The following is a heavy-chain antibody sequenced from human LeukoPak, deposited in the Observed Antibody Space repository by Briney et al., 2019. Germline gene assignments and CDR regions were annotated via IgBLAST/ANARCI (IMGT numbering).Heavy chain of an antibody. CDR3: ARVAAEVVGVPGAIGFGWLRRDYYYMDV. CDR1: GYTFTSYY. D-gene: IGHD2-2*02. J-gene: IGHJ6*03. V-gene: IGHV1-46*01. Sequence: ASVKVSCKASGYTFTSYYMHWVRQAPGQGLEWMGIINPSGGSTSYAQKFQGRVTLTRDMSTSTDYLELSSLRSEDTAVYYCARVAAEVVGVPGAIGFGWLRRDYYYMDVWGQGTMVTVSS. CDR2: INPSGGST.